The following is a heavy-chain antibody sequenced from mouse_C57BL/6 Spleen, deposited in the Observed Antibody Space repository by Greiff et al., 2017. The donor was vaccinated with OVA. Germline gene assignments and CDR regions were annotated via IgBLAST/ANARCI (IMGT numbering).Heavy chain of an antibody. CDR1: GYAFSSSW. J-gene: IGHJ4*01. Sequence: VKLMESGPELVKPGASVKISCKASGYAFSSSWMNWVKQRPGKGLEWIGRIYPGAGDTNYNGKFKGKATLTADKSSRTAYMQLRRLTSEDSAVYVCATAMSTTHYCAMDYWGKGTSVTVSS. CDR2: IYPGAGDT. V-gene: IGHV1-82*01. CDR3: ATAMSTTHYCAMDY. D-gene: IGHD2-4*01.